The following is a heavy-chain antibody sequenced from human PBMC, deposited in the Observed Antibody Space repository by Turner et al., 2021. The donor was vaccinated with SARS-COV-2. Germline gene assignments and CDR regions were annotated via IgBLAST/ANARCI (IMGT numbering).Heavy chain of an antibody. CDR3: AKDLGGYFYY. V-gene: IGHV3-23*01. CDR2: ISGSGGST. J-gene: IGHJ4*02. Sequence: EVQLLESGGGLVQPGGYLRLPWAASGSTFGSYAMSWVRQAPGKGLEWVSAISGSGGSTYYADSEKGRFTISRDNSKNTLYLQMNSPRAEDTAVYYCAKDLGGYFYYWGQGTLVTVSS. CDR1: GSTFGSYA. D-gene: IGHD2-15*01.